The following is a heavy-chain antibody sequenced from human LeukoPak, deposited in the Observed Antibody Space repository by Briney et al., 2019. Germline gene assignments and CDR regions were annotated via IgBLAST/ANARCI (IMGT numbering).Heavy chain of an antibody. Sequence: SETLSLTCTVSGYSISSGYYWGWIRQPPGKGLEWIGSIYHSGSTYYNPSLESRVTISVDTSKNQFSLKLSSVTAADTAVYYCARVGQWLVPFDYWGQGTLVTVSS. CDR3: ARVGQWLVPFDY. CDR2: IYHSGST. D-gene: IGHD6-19*01. CDR1: GYSISSGYY. J-gene: IGHJ4*02. V-gene: IGHV4-38-2*02.